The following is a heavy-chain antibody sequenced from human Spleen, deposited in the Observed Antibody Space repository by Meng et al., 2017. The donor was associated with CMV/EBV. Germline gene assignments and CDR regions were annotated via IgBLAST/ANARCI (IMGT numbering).Heavy chain of an antibody. D-gene: IGHD2-8*02. CDR2: ISSGTSYI. J-gene: IGHJ3*02. V-gene: IGHV3-21*01. CDR3: ARDLVDSGAFDI. Sequence: GESLKISCAASGFTFSSYAMNWVRQAPGKGLEWVSSISSGTSYIYYADSVRGRFTISRDNAKNSLYLQMNSLRAEDTAVYFCARDLVDSGAFDIWGQGTMVTVSS. CDR1: GFTFSSYA.